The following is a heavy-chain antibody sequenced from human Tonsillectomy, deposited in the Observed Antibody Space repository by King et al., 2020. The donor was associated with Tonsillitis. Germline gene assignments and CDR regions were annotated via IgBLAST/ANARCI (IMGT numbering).Heavy chain of an antibody. CDR1: GFTFSSYG. V-gene: IGHV3-33*08. CDR2: IWYDGSNK. CDR3: ARDLGVYCSSTSCAGEYYYYYYMDV. D-gene: IGHD2-2*01. J-gene: IGHJ6*03. Sequence: VQLVESGGGVVQPGRSLRLSCAASGFTFSSYGMHWVRQAPGKGLEWVAVIWYDGSNKYYADSVKGRFTISRDNSKNTLYLQMNSLRAEDTAVYYCARDLGVYCSSTSCAGEYYYYYYMDVWGKGTTVTVSS.